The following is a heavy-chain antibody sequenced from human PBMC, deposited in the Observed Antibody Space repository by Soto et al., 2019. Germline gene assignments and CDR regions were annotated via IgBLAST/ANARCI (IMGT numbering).Heavy chain of an antibody. V-gene: IGHV4-59*01. J-gene: IGHJ4*02. D-gene: IGHD6-6*01. CDR3: ARVGGVAARTFDY. CDR1: GGSINDFY. Sequence: SETLSLTCTVSGGSINDFYWSWIRQPPGKGLEWIGYIYYSVSTDYNPSLKGRVTISVDTSKNQFSLKLRSVTAADTAVYYCARVGGVAARTFDYWGQGPRVTVSS. CDR2: IYYSVST.